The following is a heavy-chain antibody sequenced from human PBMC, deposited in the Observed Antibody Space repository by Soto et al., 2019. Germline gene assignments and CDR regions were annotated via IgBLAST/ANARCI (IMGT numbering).Heavy chain of an antibody. Sequence: EVQLVESGGGLVKPGGSLRLSCAASGFTVSSNYMSWVRQAPGKGLEWVSVIYSGGSTYYADSVKGRFTISRDNSKNTLYLQMNSLRAEDTAVYYCARIPPAYSSSWYYFDYWGQGTLVTVSS. J-gene: IGHJ4*02. V-gene: IGHV3-53*01. CDR1: GFTVSSNY. CDR2: IYSGGST. CDR3: ARIPPAYSSSWYYFDY. D-gene: IGHD6-13*01.